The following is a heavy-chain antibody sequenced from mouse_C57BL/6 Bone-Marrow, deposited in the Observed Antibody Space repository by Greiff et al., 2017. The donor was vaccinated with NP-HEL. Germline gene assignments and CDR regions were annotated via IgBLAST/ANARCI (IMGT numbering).Heavy chain of an antibody. CDR2: INPSNGGT. J-gene: IGHJ1*03. D-gene: IGHD2-4*01. CDR1: GYTFTSYW. Sequence: QVQLQQPGTELVKPGASVKLSCKASGYTFTSYWMHWVKQRPGQGLEWIGNINPSNGGTNYNEKFKSKATLTVDKSSSTAYMQLSSLTSEDSAVYYCAIGEGYDYDGDWYFDVWGTGTTVTVSS. CDR3: AIGEGYDYDGDWYFDV. V-gene: IGHV1-53*01.